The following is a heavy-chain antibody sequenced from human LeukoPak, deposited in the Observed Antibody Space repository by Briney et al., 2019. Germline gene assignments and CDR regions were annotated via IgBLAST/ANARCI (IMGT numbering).Heavy chain of an antibody. D-gene: IGHD3-22*01. J-gene: IGHJ4*02. CDR3: AREGYYYDSSGYYSPFDY. Sequence: DGSEKYYVDSVKGRFTISRDNAKNSLYLQMNSLRAEDTAVYYCAREGYYYDSSGYYSPFDYWGQGTLVTVSS. CDR2: DGSEK. V-gene: IGHV3-7*01.